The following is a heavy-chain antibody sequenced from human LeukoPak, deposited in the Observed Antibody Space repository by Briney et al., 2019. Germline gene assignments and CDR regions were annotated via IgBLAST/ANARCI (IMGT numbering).Heavy chain of an antibody. V-gene: IGHV1-2*04. CDR2: INPNSGGT. CDR3: ARDRHDYGDYDAFGI. D-gene: IGHD4-17*01. J-gene: IGHJ3*02. CDR1: GYTFTGYY. Sequence: ASVKVSCKASGYTFTGYYMHWVRQAPGQGLEWMGWINPNSGGTNYAQKFQGWVTMTRDTSISTAYMELSRLRSDDTAVYYCARDRHDYGDYDAFGIWGQGTMVTVSS.